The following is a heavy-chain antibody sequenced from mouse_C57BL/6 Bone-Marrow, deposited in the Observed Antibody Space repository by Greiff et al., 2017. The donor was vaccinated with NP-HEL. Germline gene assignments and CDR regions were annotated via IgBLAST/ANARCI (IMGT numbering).Heavy chain of an antibody. CDR1: GYTFTSYW. J-gene: IGHJ4*01. CDR3: ARGTTVVADMDY. D-gene: IGHD1-1*01. V-gene: IGHV1-64*01. CDR2: IHPNSGST. Sequence: QVQLQQPGAELVKPGASVKLSCKASGYTFTSYWMHWVKQRPGQGLEWIGMIHPNSGSTNYNEKFKSKATLTVDKSSSTADMQLSSLTSEDSAVYYCARGTTVVADMDYWGQGTSVTVSS.